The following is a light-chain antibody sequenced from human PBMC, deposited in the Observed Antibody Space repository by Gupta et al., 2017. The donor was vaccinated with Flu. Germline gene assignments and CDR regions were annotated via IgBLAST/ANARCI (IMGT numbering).Light chain of an antibody. CDR3: QAWDSSTAD. J-gene: IGLJ2*01. Sequence: SYELTQPPSVSVSPGQTASITCSGDKLGHKYVCWYQQKPGQSPVLLMYQDNKRPSGIPERFSGSNSGNTATLTISGTQAMDEAYYYCQAWDSSTADFGGGTRMTVL. CDR2: QDN. CDR1: KLGHKY. V-gene: IGLV3-1*01.